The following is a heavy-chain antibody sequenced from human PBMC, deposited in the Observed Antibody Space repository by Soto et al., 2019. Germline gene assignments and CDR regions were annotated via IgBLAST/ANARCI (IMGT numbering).Heavy chain of an antibody. Sequence: EVQLLESGGGLVQPGGSLRLSCAASGFTFSSYAMSWVRQAPGQGLEWVSAISGSGGSTYYADSVKGRFTISRDNSKNTLYLQMNSLRAEDTAVYYCAKDAYRGVTYYYYGMDVWGQGTTVTVSS. CDR3: AKDAYRGVTYYYYGMDV. CDR2: ISGSGGST. V-gene: IGHV3-23*01. D-gene: IGHD5-18*01. J-gene: IGHJ6*02. CDR1: GFTFSSYA.